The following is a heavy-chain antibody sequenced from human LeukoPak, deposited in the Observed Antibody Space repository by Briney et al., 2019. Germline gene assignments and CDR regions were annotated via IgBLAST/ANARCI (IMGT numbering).Heavy chain of an antibody. CDR1: GFTFSSYS. V-gene: IGHV3-21*01. CDR3: ARGPSIAVAGPRPFDY. J-gene: IGHJ4*02. Sequence: GSLRLSCAASGFTFSSYSMNWVRQAPGKGLEWVSSISSSSSYIYYADSVKGRFTISRDNAKNSLYLQMNSLRAEDTAVYYCARGPSIAVAGPRPFDYWGQGTLVTVSS. CDR2: ISSSSSYI. D-gene: IGHD6-19*01.